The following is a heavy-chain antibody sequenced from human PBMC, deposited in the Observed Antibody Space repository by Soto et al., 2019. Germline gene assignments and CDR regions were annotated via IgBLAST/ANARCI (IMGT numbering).Heavy chain of an antibody. J-gene: IGHJ5*02. CDR2: IYYSGST. CDR3: ARDLKEYCSDGKCNWFDP. V-gene: IGHV4-59*01. CDR1: GGSISSYY. Sequence: LSLTCTVSGGSISSYYWSWIRQPPGKGLEWIGYIYYSGSTNYNPSLKSRVTISFDASKNQISLQVRSATAADAAVYYCARDLKEYCSDGKCNWFDPWGQGTLVTVSS. D-gene: IGHD2-15*01.